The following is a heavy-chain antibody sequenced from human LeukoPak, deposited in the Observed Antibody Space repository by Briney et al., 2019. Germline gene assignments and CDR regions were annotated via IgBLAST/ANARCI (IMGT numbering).Heavy chain of an antibody. J-gene: IGHJ3*02. CDR1: GGSISSSSYY. CDR3: ARLRVVTAALIAFDI. CDR2: IYYSGST. D-gene: IGHD2-21*02. Sequence: SETLSLTCTVSGGSISSSSYYWGWIRQPPGKALEWIGSIYYSGSTYYNPSLKSRVTISVDTSKNQFSLKLSSVTAADTAVYYCARLRVVTAALIAFDIWGQGTMVTVSP. V-gene: IGHV4-39*01.